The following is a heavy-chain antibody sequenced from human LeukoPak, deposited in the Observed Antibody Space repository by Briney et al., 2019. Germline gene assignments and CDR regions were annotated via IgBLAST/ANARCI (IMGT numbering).Heavy chain of an antibody. J-gene: IGHJ4*02. V-gene: IGHV4-30-2*03. CDR3: ARQTRITMVRGVLDY. CDR1: GGSISSGDYP. Sequence: PSQTLSLTCAVSGGSISSGDYPWSWIRQPPGKGLEWIGYIFHTGHTSYNPSLKSRVTISVDTSKNQFSLKLSSVTAADTAVYYCARQTRITMVRGVLDYWGQGTLVTVSS. D-gene: IGHD3-10*01. CDR2: IFHTGHT.